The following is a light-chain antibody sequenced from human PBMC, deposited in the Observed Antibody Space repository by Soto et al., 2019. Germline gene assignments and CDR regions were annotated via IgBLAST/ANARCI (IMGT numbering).Light chain of an antibody. CDR2: HDS. J-gene: IGLJ2*01. CDR3: QVWDSRSDHVV. V-gene: IGLV3-21*04. CDR1: NIESKS. Sequence: SSELTQPPSVSVAPGKTAMISCGGINIESKSVHWCQQRPGQAPVLVIHHDSDRPSGIPERFSGSNSGNTATLTISRVEAGDEADYYCQVWDSRSDHVVFGGGTKLTVL.